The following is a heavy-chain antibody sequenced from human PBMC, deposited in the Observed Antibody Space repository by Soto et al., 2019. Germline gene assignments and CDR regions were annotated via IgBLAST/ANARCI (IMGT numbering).Heavy chain of an antibody. CDR2: IYYTGST. V-gene: IGHV4-59*01. CDR3: ARQARESNYYYMDV. CDR1: GGSISAYY. J-gene: IGHJ6*03. Sequence: QVQLQESGPGLVKPSETLSLTCTVSGGSISAYYWSWIRQPPGKGLEWIGYIYYTGSTNYNPSLNSLVNISVDTSKNQFSLKLSSVTAADTAVYYCARQARESNYYYMDVWGKGTTVTVSS.